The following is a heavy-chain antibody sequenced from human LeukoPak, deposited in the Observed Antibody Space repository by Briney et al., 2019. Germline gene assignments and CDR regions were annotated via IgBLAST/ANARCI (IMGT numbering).Heavy chain of an antibody. D-gene: IGHD6-19*01. V-gene: IGHV4-31*03. J-gene: IGHJ5*02. CDR3: SVWCIWFDP. CDR2: IFDSGNT. Sequence: SETLSLTRTVSGGSLTGGGYSWHWIRQQPGKAREWIGYIFDSGNTNYNPSLRSRLSISIDTSKNQCYLRLNSVSAANTALYFCSVWCIWFDPWGPGTLVAVSS. CDR1: GGSLTGGGYS.